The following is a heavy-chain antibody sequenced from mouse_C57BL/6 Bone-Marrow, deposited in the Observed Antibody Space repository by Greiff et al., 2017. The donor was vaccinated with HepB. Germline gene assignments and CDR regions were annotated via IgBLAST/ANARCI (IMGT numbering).Heavy chain of an antibody. D-gene: IGHD2-4*01. CDR1: GFTFSSYA. V-gene: IGHV5-4*01. J-gene: IGHJ3*01. CDR2: ISDGGSYT. Sequence: EVKLVESGGGLVKPGGSLKLSCAASGFTFSSYAMSWVRQTPEKRLEWVATISDGGSYTYYPDNVKGRFTISRDNAKNNLYLQMSRLKSEDTAMYYCARDYDYDVAYWGQGTLVTVSA. CDR3: ARDYDYDVAY.